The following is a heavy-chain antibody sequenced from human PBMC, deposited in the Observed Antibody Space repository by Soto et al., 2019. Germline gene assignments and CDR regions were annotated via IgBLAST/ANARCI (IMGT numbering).Heavy chain of an antibody. V-gene: IGHV3-23*01. J-gene: IGHJ5*02. CDR3: AKDPRLTMVRGVPDGWFDP. D-gene: IGHD3-10*01. CDR1: GFTFSSYA. Sequence: GGSLRVSCAASGFTFSSYARSWVRQAPGKGLEWVSAISGSGGSTYYADSVKGRFTISRDNSKNTLYLQMNSLRAEDTAVYYCAKDPRLTMVRGVPDGWFDPWGQGTLVTVSS. CDR2: ISGSGGST.